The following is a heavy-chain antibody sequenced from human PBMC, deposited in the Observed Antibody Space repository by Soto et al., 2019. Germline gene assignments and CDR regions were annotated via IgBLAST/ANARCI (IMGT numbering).Heavy chain of an antibody. Sequence: SVKVSCKASGVTFNRQDMRWVRQAPGQGLEWMGGIIPMFGTPHYAEKFQDRVTITADESTGTAYLELSSLTSEDTAVYYCATSEGIDVYSFDYWGPGPLVPVS. CDR2: IIPMFGTP. V-gene: IGHV1-69*13. CDR3: ATSEGIDVYSFDY. J-gene: IGHJ4*01. CDR1: GVTFNRQD. D-gene: IGHD4-4*01.